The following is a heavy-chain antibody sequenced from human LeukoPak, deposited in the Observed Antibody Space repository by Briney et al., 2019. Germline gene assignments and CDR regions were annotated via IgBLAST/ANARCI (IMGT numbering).Heavy chain of an antibody. CDR3: AKEQTTYYYDSSGYSFDY. J-gene: IGHJ4*02. D-gene: IGHD3-22*01. Sequence: GGSLRLSCAASGFTFSDYYMSWIRQAPGKGLEWVSYISSSGSTIYYADSVKGRFTISRDNAKNSLYLQMNSLRAEDTAVYYCAKEQTTYYYDSSGYSFDYWGQGTLVTVSS. CDR1: GFTFSDYY. CDR2: ISSSGSTI. V-gene: IGHV3-11*01.